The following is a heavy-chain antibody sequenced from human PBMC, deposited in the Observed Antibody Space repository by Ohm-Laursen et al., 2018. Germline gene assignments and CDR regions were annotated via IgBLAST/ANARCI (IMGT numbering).Heavy chain of an antibody. Sequence: GTLSLTCAVSGGSISSYYWSWIRQPPGKGLEWIEYIYYSGSTNYNPSLKSRVTISVDTSKNQFSLKLSSVTAADTAVYYCARGTTWSLRYWGQGTLVTVSS. J-gene: IGHJ4*02. CDR1: GGSISSYY. CDR2: IYYSGST. V-gene: IGHV4-59*12. CDR3: ARGTTWSLRY. D-gene: IGHD6-13*01.